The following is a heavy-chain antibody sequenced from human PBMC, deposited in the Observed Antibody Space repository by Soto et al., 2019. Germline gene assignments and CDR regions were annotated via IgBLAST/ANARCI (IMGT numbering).Heavy chain of an antibody. CDR1: GFTFSTYA. D-gene: IGHD2-21*01. V-gene: IGHV3-23*01. CDR2: ILHDETP. J-gene: IGHJ4*02. Sequence: GGSLRLSSAASGFTFSTYAMTWVRQAPGGGLEWVSTILHDETPFYTDSVKGRFTISRDNVRGTLYLQMNGLRVEDAALYFCAKDLFPTSGQRFFFESWGQGSLVTVAS. CDR3: AKDLFPTSGQRFFFES.